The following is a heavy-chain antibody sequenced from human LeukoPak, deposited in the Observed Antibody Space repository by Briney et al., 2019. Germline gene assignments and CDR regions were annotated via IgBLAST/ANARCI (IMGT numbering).Heavy chain of an antibody. D-gene: IGHD3-16*01. V-gene: IGHV3-48*03. CDR3: GAARQYVGAFDI. J-gene: IGHJ3*02. CDR2: ISSDGTTI. Sequence: PGGSLRLSCAASGFTVSSYEFYWVRQAPRKGLEWVSYISSDGTTIKYADSVKGRFTISRDDAKRSLYLQMNGLRADDMAIYYCGAARQYVGAFDIWGQGTVVTVSS. CDR1: GFTVSSYE.